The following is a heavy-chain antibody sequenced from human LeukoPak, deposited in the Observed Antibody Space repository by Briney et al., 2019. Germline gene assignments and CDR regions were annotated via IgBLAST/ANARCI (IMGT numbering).Heavy chain of an antibody. V-gene: IGHV4-4*07. J-gene: IGHJ6*02. CDR2: IYTSGST. Sequence: SETLSLTYTVSGGSISSYYWSWIRQPAGKGLEWIGRIYTSGSTNYNPSLKSPVTISVDTSNNQFSLKRRSVTAADTAVYYCARDAASSVVPAAMSDYYYYGMDVWGQGTTVTVSS. CDR1: GGSISSYY. D-gene: IGHD2-2*01. CDR3: ARDAASSVVPAAMSDYYYYGMDV.